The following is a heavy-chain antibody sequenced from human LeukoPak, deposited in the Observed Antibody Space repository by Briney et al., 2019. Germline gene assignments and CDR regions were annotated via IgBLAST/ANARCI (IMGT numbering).Heavy chain of an antibody. J-gene: IGHJ4*02. Sequence: ASVKVSCKASGGTFSSYAISWVRQAPGQGLEWMGGIIPIFGTANYAQKFQGRVTITADESTSTAYMELSSLRSEDTAVYYCARAETVGLSPIDYWGQGTLVAVSS. CDR2: IIPIFGTA. CDR1: GGTFSSYA. V-gene: IGHV1-69*13. D-gene: IGHD1-14*01. CDR3: ARAETVGLSPIDY.